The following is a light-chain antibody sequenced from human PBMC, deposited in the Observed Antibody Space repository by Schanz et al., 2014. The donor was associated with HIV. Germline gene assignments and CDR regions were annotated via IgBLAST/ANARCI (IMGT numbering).Light chain of an antibody. J-gene: IGLJ3*02. CDR2: NVN. CDR1: SSDVGSYDY. V-gene: IGLV2-18*02. CDR3: NSFTTSNTCV. Sequence: QSALIQPPSVSGSPGQSVTISCTGTSSDVGSYDYVSWYQQHPGTVPKPMIYNVNTQPSRVPDRFSGSKSGNTASLTISGLQADDEADYYCNSFTTSNTCVFGGGTKLTVL.